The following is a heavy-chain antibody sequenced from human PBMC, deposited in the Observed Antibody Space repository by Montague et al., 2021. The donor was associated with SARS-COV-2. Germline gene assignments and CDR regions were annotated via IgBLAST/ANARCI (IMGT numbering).Heavy chain of an antibody. CDR2: LSSSGST. Sequence: SETLSLTCIVSGESIDRDTYYWGWIRQSPGKGLEWLGSLSSSGSTXYNPSLRSRVTISMDTSKNHFSLKVNSVTATDTAVYFCARPGSVSGWFYFDDWGQGTLVSVSS. CDR1: GESIDRDTYY. D-gene: IGHD6-19*01. J-gene: IGHJ4*02. V-gene: IGHV4-39*02. CDR3: ARPGSVSGWFYFDD.